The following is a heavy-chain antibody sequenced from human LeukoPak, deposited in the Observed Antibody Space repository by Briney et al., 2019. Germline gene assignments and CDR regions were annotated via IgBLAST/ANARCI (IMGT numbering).Heavy chain of an antibody. V-gene: IGHV1-2*02. CDR3: ARDLTRIAAAGKRFDY. Sequence: ASVKVSCKASGYTFTGYYMHWVRQAPGQGLEWMGWINPNSGGTNYAQKFQGRVTMTRDTSISTAYMELSRLRSDDTAVYYCARDLTRIAAAGKRFDYWGQGTLVTVSS. J-gene: IGHJ4*02. CDR2: INPNSGGT. CDR1: GYTFTGYY. D-gene: IGHD6-13*01.